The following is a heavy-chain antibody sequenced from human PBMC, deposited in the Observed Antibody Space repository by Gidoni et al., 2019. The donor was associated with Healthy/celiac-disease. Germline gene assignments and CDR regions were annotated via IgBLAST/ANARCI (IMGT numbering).Heavy chain of an antibody. CDR2: IKKDGIEK. D-gene: IGHD3-22*01. V-gene: IGHV3-7*05. J-gene: IGHJ3*02. CDR1: GIPFSTYS. Sequence: EVQLVESGGGLVPPGGSLSLSCAASGIPFSTYSISWVRQAPGKGGDCEAKIKKDGIEKYYVCDGKGRVTISRENAKNSLYLQMNSLRAEDTAVYYWARAMNYDDSSGYYYRDEDAFDIWGQGTMVTVSS. CDR3: ARAMNYDDSSGYYYRDEDAFDI.